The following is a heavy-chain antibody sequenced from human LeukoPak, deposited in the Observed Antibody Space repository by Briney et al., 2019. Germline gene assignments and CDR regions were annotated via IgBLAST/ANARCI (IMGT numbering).Heavy chain of an antibody. Sequence: GASVKVSCKASGYTFTGYYMHWVRQAPGQGLEWMGWINPNSGGTNYAQKFQGRVTMTRDTSISTAYMELSRLRSDDTAVYYCARDRVSATSSSGSRAARTIFDPWGQGTLVTVSS. CDR2: INPNSGGT. D-gene: IGHD6-25*01. CDR3: ARDRVSATSSSGSRAARTIFDP. CDR1: GYTFTGYY. V-gene: IGHV1-2*02. J-gene: IGHJ5*02.